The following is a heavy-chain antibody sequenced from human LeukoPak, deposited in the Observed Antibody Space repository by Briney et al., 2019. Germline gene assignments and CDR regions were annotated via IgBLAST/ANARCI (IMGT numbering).Heavy chain of an antibody. CDR2: IRYDGSNK. D-gene: IGHD2-21*02. J-gene: IGHJ4*02. CDR1: GFTFSSYG. V-gene: IGHV3-30*02. Sequence: GGSLRLSCAASGFTFSSYGMHWVRQAPGKGLEWVAFIRYDGSNKYYADSVKGRFTISRDNSKNTLYVQMNSLRAEDTAVYYCARVVTGPYYFDYWGQGTLVTVSS. CDR3: ARVVTGPYYFDY.